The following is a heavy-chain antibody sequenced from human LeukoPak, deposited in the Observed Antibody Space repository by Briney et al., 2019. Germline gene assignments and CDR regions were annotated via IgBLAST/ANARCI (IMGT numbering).Heavy chain of an antibody. CDR3: ARSYPVLAFDI. CDR2: INPSGGST. D-gene: IGHD2-2*01. J-gene: IGHJ3*02. CDR1: GYTFTSYY. Sequence: ASVKVSCEASGYTFTSYYMHWVRQAPGQGLEWMGIINPSGGSTSYAQKFQGRVTMTRDMSTSTVYMELSSLRSEDTAVYYCARSYPVLAFDIWGQGTMVTVSS. V-gene: IGHV1-46*01.